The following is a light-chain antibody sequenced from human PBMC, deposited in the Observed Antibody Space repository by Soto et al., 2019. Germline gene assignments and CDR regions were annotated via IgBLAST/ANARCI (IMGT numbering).Light chain of an antibody. J-gene: IGKJ5*01. Sequence: DIQMTQSPSSLSASVGDRVTITCQASQDISNYLNWYQQKPGKAPKLLIYDASNLETGVPSRFSGSGSGTDFTFTISNLQPEDIATYYCQHYVNLPRYTFGLGTRLEIK. V-gene: IGKV1-33*01. CDR2: DAS. CDR1: QDISNY. CDR3: QHYVNLPRYT.